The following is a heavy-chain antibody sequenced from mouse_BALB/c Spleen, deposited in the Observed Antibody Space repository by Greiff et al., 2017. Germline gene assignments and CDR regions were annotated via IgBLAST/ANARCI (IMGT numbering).Heavy chain of an antibody. D-gene: IGHD2-14*01. V-gene: IGHV14-1*02. J-gene: IGHJ2*01. CDR1: GYTFTDYW. CDR2: IDPENGNT. CDR3: ARGYRYDYFDY. Sequence: EVQLQQPGAELVMPGASVKMSCKASGYTFTDYWMHWVKQRPEQGLEWIGWIDPENGNTIYDPKFQGKASITADTSSNTAYLQLSSLTSEDTAVYYCARGYRYDYFDYWGQGTTLTVSS.